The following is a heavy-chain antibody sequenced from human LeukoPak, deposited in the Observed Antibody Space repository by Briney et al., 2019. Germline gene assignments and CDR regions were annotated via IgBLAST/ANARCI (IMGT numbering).Heavy chain of an antibody. V-gene: IGHV3-23*01. D-gene: IGHD6-19*01. CDR1: GFTFSNYA. CDR3: AKLAAYSSGWYNFDY. CDR2: ISGSGGGT. Sequence: GGSLRLSCAASGFTFSNYAMSWVRQASGKGLEWVSGISGSGGGTYYADSVKGRFTISRDNSKNTLYLQMNSLRAEDTALYYCAKLAAYSSGWYNFDYWGQGTLVTVSS. J-gene: IGHJ4*02.